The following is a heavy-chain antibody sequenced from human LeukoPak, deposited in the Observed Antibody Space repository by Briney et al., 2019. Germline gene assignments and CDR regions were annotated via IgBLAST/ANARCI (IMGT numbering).Heavy chain of an antibody. J-gene: IGHJ6*03. CDR3: ARARGYPGTYYYYMDV. CDR2: IYYSGST. CDR1: GGSISSSSYY. D-gene: IGHD3-16*02. Sequence: PSETLSLTCSVSGGSISSSSYYWGWIRQPPGKGLEWIGSIYYSGSTYYNPSLKSRVTISVDTSKNQFSLKLSSVTAADTAVYYCARARGYPGTYYYYMDVWGKGTTVTVSS. V-gene: IGHV4-39*07.